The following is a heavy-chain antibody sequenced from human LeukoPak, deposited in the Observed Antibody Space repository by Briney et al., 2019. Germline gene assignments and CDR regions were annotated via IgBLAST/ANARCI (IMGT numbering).Heavy chain of an antibody. D-gene: IGHD3-9*01. V-gene: IGHV4-38-2*02. J-gene: IGHJ5*02. CDR1: GHSISSPYY. Sequence: SETLSLTCTVSGHSISSPYYWSWIRQPPGKGLEWIGEINHSGSTNYNPSLKSRVTISVDTSKNQFSLKLSSVTAADTAMYYCAREAYDVLTSDWFDPWGQGTLVTVSS. CDR2: INHSGST. CDR3: AREAYDVLTSDWFDP.